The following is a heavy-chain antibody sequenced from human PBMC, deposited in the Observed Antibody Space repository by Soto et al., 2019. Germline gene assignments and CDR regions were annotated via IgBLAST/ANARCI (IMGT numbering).Heavy chain of an antibody. CDR1: GGSISSYY. D-gene: IGHD3-10*01. Sequence: SETLSLTCTVSGGSISSYYWSWIRQPPGKGLEWIGYIYYSGSTNYNPSLKSLVTISVDTSKNQFSLQLSSVTAADSAVYYCARERTSIGENAFDIRGQGTRVTVSS. J-gene: IGHJ3*02. CDR2: IYYSGST. CDR3: ARERTSIGENAFDI. V-gene: IGHV4-59*01.